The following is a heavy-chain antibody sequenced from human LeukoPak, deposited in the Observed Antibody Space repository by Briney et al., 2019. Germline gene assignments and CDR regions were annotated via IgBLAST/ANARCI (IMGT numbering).Heavy chain of an antibody. V-gene: IGHV4-34*01. CDR3: ARDSSGWNYYFDY. Sequence: SETLSLTCAVYGGSFSGYYWSWIRQPPGKGLEWIGSIYYSGSTYYNPSLRSRVTISVDTSKNQFSLKLTSVTAADTAVYYCARDSSGWNYYFDYWGQGTLVTVSS. CDR1: GGSFSGYY. D-gene: IGHD6-19*01. J-gene: IGHJ4*02. CDR2: IYYSGST.